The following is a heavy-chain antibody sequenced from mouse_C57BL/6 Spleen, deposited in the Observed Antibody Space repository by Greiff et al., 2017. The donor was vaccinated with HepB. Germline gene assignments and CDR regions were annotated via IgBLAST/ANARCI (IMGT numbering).Heavy chain of an antibody. CDR2: IYPGDGDT. D-gene: IGHD2-4*01. V-gene: IGHV1-82*01. CDR3: ARLDYDGYFDY. Sequence: QVQLQQSGPELVKPGASVKISCKASGYAFSSSWMNWVKQRPGKGLEWIGRIYPGDGDTNYNGKFKGKATLTADKSSSTAYMQLSSLTSEDSAVYFCARLDYDGYFDYWGQGTTLTVSS. CDR1: GYAFSSSW. J-gene: IGHJ2*01.